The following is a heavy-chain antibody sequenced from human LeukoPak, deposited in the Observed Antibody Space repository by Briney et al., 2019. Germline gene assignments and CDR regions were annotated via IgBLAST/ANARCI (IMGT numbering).Heavy chain of an antibody. D-gene: IGHD3-22*01. V-gene: IGHV4-61*05. CDR1: GGSISSSSYY. CDR2: IYYSGST. J-gene: IGHJ3*02. CDR3: ARSERIIMILGGAFDI. Sequence: PSETLSLTCTVSGGSISSSSYYWGWIRQPPGKGLEWIGYIYYSGSTNYSPSLKSRVTISVDTSKNQFSLKLSSVTAADTAVYYCARSERIIMILGGAFDIWGQGTVVTVSS.